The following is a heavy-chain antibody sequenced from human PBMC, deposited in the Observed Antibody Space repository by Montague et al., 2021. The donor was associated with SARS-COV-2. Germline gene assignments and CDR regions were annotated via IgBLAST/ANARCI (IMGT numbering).Heavy chain of an antibody. D-gene: IGHD7-27*01. V-gene: IGHV4-34*01. J-gene: IGHJ6*03. CDR1: GGSFSRYY. Sequence: SETLSLTCAVSGGSFSRYYWSWIRQPPGTGLEWIGEISQSGNTTYTPSLQSRVSISLDTSRNQFSLTVSSVTAADTAIYYCARLGDGIVPSPILGLGPYYGFYYMDVWGKGTTVTVSS. CDR2: ISQSGNT. CDR3: ARLGDGIVPSPILGLGPYYGFYYMDV.